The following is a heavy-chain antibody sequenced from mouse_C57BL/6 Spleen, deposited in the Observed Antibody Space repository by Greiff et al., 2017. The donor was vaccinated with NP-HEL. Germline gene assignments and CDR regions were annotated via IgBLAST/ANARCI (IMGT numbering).Heavy chain of an antibody. V-gene: IGHV1-62-2*01. D-gene: IGHD1-1*01. Sequence: QVHVKQSGAELVKPGASVKLSCKASGYTFTEYTIHWVKQRSGQGLEWIGWFYPGSGSIKYNEKFKDKATLTADKSSRRVDMELSRLTSYDSAVYFCARSPYYYGRRNYDMDDWGQGNSVTVAS. CDR2: FYPGSGSI. CDR3: ARSPYYYGRRNYDMDD. J-gene: IGHJ4*01. CDR1: GYTFTEYT.